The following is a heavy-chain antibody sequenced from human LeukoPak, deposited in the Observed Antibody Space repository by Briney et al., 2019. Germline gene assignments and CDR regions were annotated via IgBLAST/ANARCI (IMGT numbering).Heavy chain of an antibody. D-gene: IGHD3-22*01. CDR2: IYYSGST. CDR3: ARFVGGSGYPIDY. Sequence: SQTLSLTCTVSGGSISSGGYYWSWIRQHPGKGLEWIGYIYYSGSTYYNPSLKSRVTISVDTSKNQFSLKLSSVTAADTAVYYCARFVGGSGYPIDYWGQRTLVTVSS. CDR1: GGSISSGGYY. J-gene: IGHJ4*02. V-gene: IGHV4-31*03.